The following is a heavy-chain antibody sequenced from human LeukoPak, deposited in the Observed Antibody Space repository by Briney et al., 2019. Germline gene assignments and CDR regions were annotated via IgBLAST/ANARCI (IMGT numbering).Heavy chain of an antibody. D-gene: IGHD3-22*01. J-gene: IGHJ4*02. CDR2: INGRGVST. CDR1: GFTFSSYE. Sequence: PGGSLRLSCAASGFTFSSYEMNWVRQAPGKGLEWVSCINGRGVSTYYADSVKGRFTIARDNSKNTLSLQMNSLRAEDTAVYYCAREPYYDCCGSFDYWGQGTLVTVSS. CDR3: AREPYYDCCGSFDY. V-gene: IGHV3-23*01.